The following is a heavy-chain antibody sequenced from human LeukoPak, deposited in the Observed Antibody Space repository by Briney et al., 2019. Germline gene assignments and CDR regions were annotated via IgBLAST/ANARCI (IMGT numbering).Heavy chain of an antibody. CDR3: ARGAVDY. J-gene: IGHJ4*02. V-gene: IGHV3-7*01. Sequence: PGGSLRLSCAASGFTFRSHWMSWVRQAPGKGLEWVANINEDGSEKYYVDSVKGRFTISRDNAKNSLFLQMNSLRVEDTAVYYCARGAVDYWGQGTLVTVSS. CDR1: GFTFRSHW. CDR2: INEDGSEK.